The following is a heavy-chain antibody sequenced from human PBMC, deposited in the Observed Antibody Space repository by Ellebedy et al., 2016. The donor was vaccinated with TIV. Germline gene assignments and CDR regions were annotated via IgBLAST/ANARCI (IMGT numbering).Heavy chain of an antibody. Sequence: MPSETLSLTCTVSGGSISSSSHYWAWIRQPPGKGLEWIGSIYYSGSAYYNPSLKSRVTVSVDTSKNQFTLNLSSVTAADTAVYYCARDPALPRGRFDTWGQGTLVTVSS. V-gene: IGHV4-39*06. CDR1: GGSISSSSHY. CDR3: ARDPALPRGRFDT. CDR2: IYYSGSA. J-gene: IGHJ5*02.